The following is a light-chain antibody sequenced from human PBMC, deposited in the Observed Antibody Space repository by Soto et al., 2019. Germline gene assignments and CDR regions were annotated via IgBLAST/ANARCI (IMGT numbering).Light chain of an antibody. V-gene: IGKV4-1*01. CDR3: QQYYTNPRT. CDR2: WAS. Sequence: DIVMTQSPDSLAVSLGERATVNCKSGQSVLYSSDNRNYLAWYQQKPGQSPKLLISWASTRESGAPDRFSGSGSGTDFTLTISSLQAEDVAVYFCQQYYTNPRTFGQGTKVEIK. CDR1: QSVLYSSDNRNY. J-gene: IGKJ1*01.